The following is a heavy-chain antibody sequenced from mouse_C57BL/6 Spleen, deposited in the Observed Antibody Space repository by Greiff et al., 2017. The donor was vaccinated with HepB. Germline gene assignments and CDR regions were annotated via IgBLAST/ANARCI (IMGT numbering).Heavy chain of an antibody. V-gene: IGHV3-8*01. CDR1: GYSITSYY. J-gene: IGHJ1*03. Sequence: DVKLQESGPGLAKPSQTLSLTCSVTGYSITSYYWNWVRKFPGNKLEYMGYISYSGSTYYNPSLKSRISITRETSKNQYYLQLKSVTTEDTATYYSARWDGHWYFDVWGTGTTVTVSS. CDR3: ARWDGHWYFDV. D-gene: IGHD2-3*01. CDR2: ISYSGST.